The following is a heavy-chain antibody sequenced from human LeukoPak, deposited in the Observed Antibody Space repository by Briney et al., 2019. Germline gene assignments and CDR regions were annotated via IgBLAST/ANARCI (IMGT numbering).Heavy chain of an antibody. V-gene: IGHV4-39*01. J-gene: IGHJ4*02. CDR3: ARHAVAARPGYYFDY. CDR2: IYYSGST. Sequence: SETLSLTCTVSGGSISSSSYYWGWIRQPPGKGLEWIGSIYYSGSTCYNPSLRSRVTISVDTSKNQFSLKLSSVTAADTAVYYCARHAVAARPGYYFDYWGQGTLVTVSS. D-gene: IGHD6-6*01. CDR1: GGSISSSSYY.